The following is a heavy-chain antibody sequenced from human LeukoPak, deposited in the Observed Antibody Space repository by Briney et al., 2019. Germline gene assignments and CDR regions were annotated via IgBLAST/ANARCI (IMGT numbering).Heavy chain of an antibody. D-gene: IGHD2/OR15-2a*01. J-gene: IGHJ4*02. CDR1: GYSFTNYW. CDR2: IYPGDSDT. V-gene: IGHV5-51*01. Sequence: ESLKISCQGSGYSFTNYWIGWVRQMPGKGLEWMGIIYPGDSDTRYSPSLQGQVTISVDKSVSTAYLQWSSLKASDTAMYYCARLDPEYEISAGFFGYWGQGTLVTVSS. CDR3: ARLDPEYEISAGFFGY.